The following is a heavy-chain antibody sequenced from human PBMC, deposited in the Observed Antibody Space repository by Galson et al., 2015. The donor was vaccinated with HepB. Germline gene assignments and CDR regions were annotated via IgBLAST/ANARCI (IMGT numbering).Heavy chain of an antibody. CDR1: GCSISSYY. Sequence: VTLSLACTVSGCSISSYYWSWNRQPPGKRLEWIGYIYYSGSTNYNPSLKSRVTISVDTSKDQFSLKLSSVTAADTAVYYCASGFRGVIIDYWGQGTLVTVSS. J-gene: IGHJ4*02. V-gene: IGHV4-59*07. CDR2: IYYSGST. CDR3: ASGFRGVIIDY. D-gene: IGHD3-10*01.